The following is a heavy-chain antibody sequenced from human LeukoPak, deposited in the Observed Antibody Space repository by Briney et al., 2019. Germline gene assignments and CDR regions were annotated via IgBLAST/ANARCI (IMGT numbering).Heavy chain of an antibody. Sequence: MPSETLSLTCTASGVSISGYYWTWIRQPPGEALGYIGCIYYTGSTNYNPSLNSRVTISVDTSKNQFALKLSSVTAADTAVYYCARVVGGVGLDYWGQGTLVTVSS. CDR1: GVSISGYY. D-gene: IGHD3-16*01. CDR2: IYYTGST. J-gene: IGHJ4*02. CDR3: ARVVGGVGLDY. V-gene: IGHV4-59*01.